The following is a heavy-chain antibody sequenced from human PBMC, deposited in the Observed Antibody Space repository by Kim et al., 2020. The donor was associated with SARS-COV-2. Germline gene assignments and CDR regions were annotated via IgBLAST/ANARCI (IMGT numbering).Heavy chain of an antibody. J-gene: IGHJ4*02. D-gene: IGHD1-26*01. V-gene: IGHV4-59*13. CDR2: IYYSGST. CDR3: ARERAGFIGGSYYRRFDY. Sequence: SETLSLTCTVSGGSISSYYWSWIRQPPGKGLEWIGYIYYSGSTNYNPSLKSRVTISVDTSKNQFSLKLSSVTAADTAVYYCARERAGFIGGSYYRRFDYWGQGTLVTVSS. CDR1: GGSISSYY.